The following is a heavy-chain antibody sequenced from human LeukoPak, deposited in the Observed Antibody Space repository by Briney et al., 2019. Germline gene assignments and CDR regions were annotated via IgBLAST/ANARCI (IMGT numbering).Heavy chain of an antibody. CDR2: IIPILGIA. V-gene: IGHV1-69*04. J-gene: IGHJ4*02. CDR1: GGTFSSYA. D-gene: IGHD5-24*01. Sequence: GASVKVSCKASGGTFSSYAISWVRQAPGQGLEWMRRIIPILGIANYAQKFQGRVTITADKSTSTAYMELSSLRSEDTAVYYCARVGMATTFDYWGQGTLVTVSS. CDR3: ARVGMATTFDY.